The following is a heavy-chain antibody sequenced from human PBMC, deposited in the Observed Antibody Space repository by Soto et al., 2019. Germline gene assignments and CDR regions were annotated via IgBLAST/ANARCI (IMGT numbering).Heavy chain of an antibody. CDR1: GLNVKINY. J-gene: IGHJ5*02. CDR3: ASGPTLAARLGWNYFDP. Sequence: EVQLVESGGTVIQPGESLRLSCETSGLNVKINYVPWVRKAPGKGLEWLSIIHGGGNKFYSDSVKGRFTISRDTSKNTVYLQMSSLTVDDTAVYYCASGPTLAARLGWNYFDPWGQGTLVTVSS. D-gene: IGHD6-6*01. CDR2: IHGGGNK. V-gene: IGHV3-53*01.